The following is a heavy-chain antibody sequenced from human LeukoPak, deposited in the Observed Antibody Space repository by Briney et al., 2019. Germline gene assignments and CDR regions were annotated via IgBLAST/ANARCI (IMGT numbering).Heavy chain of an antibody. D-gene: IGHD5-18*01. CDR1: GFTFSRYE. CDR3: ARASGDIVETATMGSY. J-gene: IGHJ4*02. CDR2: ISSSGSTI. V-gene: IGHV3-48*03. Sequence: GGSLRLSCAASGFTFSRYEMNCVRQAPGKGLEWVSYISSSGSTIYYADSVKGLFTISRDNAKNSLYLQMNSLRAEDTAVYYCARASGDIVETATMGSYWGQGTLVTVSS.